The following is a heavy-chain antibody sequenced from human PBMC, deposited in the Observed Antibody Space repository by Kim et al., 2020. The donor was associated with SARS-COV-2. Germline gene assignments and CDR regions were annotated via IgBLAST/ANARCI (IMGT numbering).Heavy chain of an antibody. CDR3: AREIVGATDFDY. J-gene: IGHJ4*02. CDR2: A. D-gene: IGHD1-26*01. V-gene: IGHV1-69*04. Sequence: ANYAQKFQGRVTSTADKSTSTAYMELSRLRSEDTAVYYCAREIVGATDFDYWGQGTLVTVSS.